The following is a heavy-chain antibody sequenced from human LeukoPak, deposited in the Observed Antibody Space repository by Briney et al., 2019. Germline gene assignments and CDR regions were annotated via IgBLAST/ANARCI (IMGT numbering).Heavy chain of an antibody. V-gene: IGHV1-18*04. CDR2: ISAYNGNT. CDR3: ARELLWFGESPPYRGFDP. Sequence: ASVKVSCKASGYTFTSYGMSWVRQAPGQGLEWMGWISAYNGNTNYAQKLQGRVTMTTDTSTSTAYMELRSLRSDDTAVYYCARELLWFGESPPYRGFDPWGQGTLVTVSS. J-gene: IGHJ5*02. D-gene: IGHD3-10*01. CDR1: GYTFTSYG.